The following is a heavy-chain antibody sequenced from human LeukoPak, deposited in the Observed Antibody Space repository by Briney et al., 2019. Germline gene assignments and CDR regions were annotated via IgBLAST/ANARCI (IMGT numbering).Heavy chain of an antibody. V-gene: IGHV1-18*01. Sequence: RRASVKVSCKASGYTFSSHGLNWVRQAPGQGLEWMGWTSGYSGSTNYAQKFQGRVTVTPDTSTNTVYMELGSLTSDDTAVYYCARCRLRVGATRFDYWGQGTLVTVSS. CDR1: GYTFSSHG. D-gene: IGHD1-26*01. CDR2: TSGYSGST. J-gene: IGHJ4*02. CDR3: ARCRLRVGATRFDY.